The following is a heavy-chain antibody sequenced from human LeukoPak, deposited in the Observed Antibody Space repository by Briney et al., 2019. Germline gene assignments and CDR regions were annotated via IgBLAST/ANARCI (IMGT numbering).Heavy chain of an antibody. CDR2: IGADSGDTHGDT. J-gene: IGHJ2*01. CDR3: ARGSSPYNWYFDL. Sequence: ASVKVSCKGSGYRLRNHGISWVRQAPGQGLEWMGWIGADSGDTHGDTHYAEKLQGRVTMTTDTSTDTAYMDLRSLTSDDTAVYYCARGSSPYNWYFDLWGRGTLVTVSS. V-gene: IGHV1-18*01. D-gene: IGHD4-11*01. CDR1: GYRLRNHG.